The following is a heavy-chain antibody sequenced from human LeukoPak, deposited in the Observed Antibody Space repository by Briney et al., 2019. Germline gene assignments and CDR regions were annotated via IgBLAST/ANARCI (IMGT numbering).Heavy chain of an antibody. Sequence: PSETLSLTCAVYGGSFSGYYWSWIRQPPGKGLEWIGESNHSGSTNYNPSLKSRVTILVDTSKNQFSLKLSSVTAADTAVYYCARDDYSSGRSDYWGQGTLVTVSS. V-gene: IGHV4-34*01. CDR2: SNHSGST. D-gene: IGHD6-19*01. CDR3: ARDDYSSGRSDY. J-gene: IGHJ4*02. CDR1: GGSFSGYY.